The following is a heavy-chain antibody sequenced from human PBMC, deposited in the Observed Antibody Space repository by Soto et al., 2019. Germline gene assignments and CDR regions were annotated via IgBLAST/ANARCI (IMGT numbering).Heavy chain of an antibody. CDR1: GYTLTELS. CDR2: FDPEDGET. CDR3: APITGAGVCYYYGMAV. V-gene: IGHV1-24*01. D-gene: IGHD1-20*01. J-gene: IGHJ6*02. Sequence: ASVKVSCKVSGYTLTELSMHWVRQSPGKGLEWMGGFDPEDGETIYAQKIQGRVTLTEDTSPDPAYMELSSLRSENTAVYYCAPITGAGVCYYYGMAVWGQGTTVTVSS.